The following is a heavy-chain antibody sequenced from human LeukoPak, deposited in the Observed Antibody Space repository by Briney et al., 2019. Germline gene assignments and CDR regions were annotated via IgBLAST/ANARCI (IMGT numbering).Heavy chain of an antibody. CDR1: GGTFSSYA. D-gene: IGHD3-9*01. CDR3: AREIPGGYFDWLYNWFDP. Sequence: ASVKVSCKASGGTFSSYAISWVRQAPGQGLEWMGGIIPIFGTANYAQKFQGRVTITTDESTSTAYMELSSLRSEDTAVYYCAREIPGGYFDWLYNWFDPWGQGTLVTVSS. CDR2: IIPIFGTA. J-gene: IGHJ5*02. V-gene: IGHV1-69*05.